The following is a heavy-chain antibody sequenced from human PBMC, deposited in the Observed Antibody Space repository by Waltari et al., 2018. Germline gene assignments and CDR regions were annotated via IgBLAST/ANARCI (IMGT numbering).Heavy chain of an antibody. CDR3: AKFPSDM. V-gene: IGHV3-23*01. Sequence: EVQVLESGGGLVQPGGSLRLSCAASGFTFSNYAMSWVLQAPGKGVEWVSGISGDGGDSTYYADSGKGRFTISRDNSKSTLYLQMNSLRAEDTAVYYCAKFPSDMWGQGTMVTVSS. CDR2: ISGDGGDST. CDR1: GFTFSNYA. J-gene: IGHJ3*02.